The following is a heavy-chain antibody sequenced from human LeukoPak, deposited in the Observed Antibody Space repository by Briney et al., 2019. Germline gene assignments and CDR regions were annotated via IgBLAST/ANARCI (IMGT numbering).Heavy chain of an antibody. CDR2: ISSSDSTI. Sequence: GGSLRLSCAASGFTFSDYYMSWIRQAPGKGLEWLSYISSSDSTIYYADSVKGRFTISRDNAKNSLYLQMNSLRAEDTAVYYCARAALIAAAGTSVSRSAYYGMDVWGQGTTVTVSS. D-gene: IGHD6-13*01. J-gene: IGHJ6*02. CDR3: ARAALIAAAGTSVSRSAYYGMDV. V-gene: IGHV3-11*01. CDR1: GFTFSDYY.